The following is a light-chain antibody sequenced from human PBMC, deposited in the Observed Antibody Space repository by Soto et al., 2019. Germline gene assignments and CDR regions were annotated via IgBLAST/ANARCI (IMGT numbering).Light chain of an antibody. CDR3: AAWDDSLWV. J-gene: IGLJ3*02. CDR1: SSNIGSNY. CDR2: RNN. V-gene: IGLV1-47*01. Sequence: QLVLTQPPSASGTPGQRVTMSCSGSSSNIGSNYVYWYQQLPGTAPQLLIYRNNQRPSGVPDRFSGSKSGTSASLAISGLRSEDEADYFCAAWDDSLWVFGGGTKLTVL.